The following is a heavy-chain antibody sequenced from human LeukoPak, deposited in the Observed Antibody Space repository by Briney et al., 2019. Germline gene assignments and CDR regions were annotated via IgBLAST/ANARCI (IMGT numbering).Heavy chain of an antibody. CDR1: AFTFSSYA. Sequence: GGSLRLSCAASAFTFSSYAMSWFRQAPGKGLEWVSVISGSGGRTYYADSVKGRFTISRGNSKNTLFLQMNSLRADDTAVYYCAKGAQDYGDSTTDYWGQGTLVTVSS. J-gene: IGHJ4*02. CDR3: AKGAQDYGDSTTDY. D-gene: IGHD4-17*01. CDR2: ISGSGGRT. V-gene: IGHV3-23*01.